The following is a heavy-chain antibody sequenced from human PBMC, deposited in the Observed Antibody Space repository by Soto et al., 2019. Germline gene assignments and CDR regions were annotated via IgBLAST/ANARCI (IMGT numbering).Heavy chain of an antibody. CDR2: FDPEDGET. J-gene: IGHJ6*02. CDR1: GYTLTELS. D-gene: IGHD2-2*01. V-gene: IGHV1-24*01. CDR3: ARSQGSSTSLEIYYYYYYGMDV. Sequence: ASVKVSCKVSGYTLTELSMHWVRQAPGKGLEWMGGFDPEDGETIYAQKFQGRVTMTKDTSTSTAYMELSSLRSEDTAVYYCARSQGSSTSLEIYYYYYYGMDVWGQGTTVTVSS.